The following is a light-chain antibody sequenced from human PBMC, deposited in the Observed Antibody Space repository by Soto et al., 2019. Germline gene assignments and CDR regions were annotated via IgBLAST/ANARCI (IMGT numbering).Light chain of an antibody. J-gene: IGKJ5*01. CDR3: QQRSIWPLT. CDR1: QSVSSY. CDR2: DTS. V-gene: IGKV3-11*01. Sequence: EIVLTQSPATLSLSPGERATLSCRASQSVSSYLGWYQQKPGQAPRLLIYDTSNRATGIPARFSGSGSGTDFTLTICSLEPEDFAVYYCQQRSIWPLTFGQGTRLEIK.